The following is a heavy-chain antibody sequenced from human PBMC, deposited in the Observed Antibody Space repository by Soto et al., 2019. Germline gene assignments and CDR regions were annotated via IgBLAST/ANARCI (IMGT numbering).Heavy chain of an antibody. CDR1: GFTFSNYG. CDR3: AKDVSPRYYYDTTGYYRDY. D-gene: IGHD3-22*01. V-gene: IGHV3-30*18. Sequence: VQLVESGGGVVQPGRSLRLSCVASGFTFSNYGMHWVRQAPGKGLEWVAVISYDGSNKYYADSVKGRFTISRDNSKNTLYLQMSSLRAVDTAVYYCAKDVSPRYYYDTTGYYRDYWGQGTLVTVSS. CDR2: ISYDGSNK. J-gene: IGHJ4*02.